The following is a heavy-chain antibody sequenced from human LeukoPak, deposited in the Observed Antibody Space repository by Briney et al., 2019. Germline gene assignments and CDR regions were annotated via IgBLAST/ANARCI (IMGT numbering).Heavy chain of an antibody. Sequence: PGGSLRLSCAASGFTFSSYAMRWVRQAPGKGLEWVSGISGSGGSTHYADSVKGRFTISRDNSMNTLNPQMNSLRAEDTAVYYCAKAYCGGDCWPDYWGQGILVTVSS. CDR2: ISGSGGST. J-gene: IGHJ4*02. D-gene: IGHD2-21*02. V-gene: IGHV3-23*01. CDR1: GFTFSSYA. CDR3: AKAYCGGDCWPDY.